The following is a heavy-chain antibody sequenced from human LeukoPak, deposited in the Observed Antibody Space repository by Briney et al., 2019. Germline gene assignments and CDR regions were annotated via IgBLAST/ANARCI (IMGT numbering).Heavy chain of an antibody. D-gene: IGHD6-19*01. CDR2: VSTYNGNT. CDR3: ARDYSSGWPNFDY. Sequence: ASVKVSCKASGYTFTSYGISWVRQAPGQGLEWMGWVSTYNGNTNYAHNLQGRVTMTTDTSTSTAYMELRSLRSDDTTVYYCARDYSSGWPNFDYWGQGTLVTVSS. J-gene: IGHJ4*02. V-gene: IGHV1-18*01. CDR1: GYTFTSYG.